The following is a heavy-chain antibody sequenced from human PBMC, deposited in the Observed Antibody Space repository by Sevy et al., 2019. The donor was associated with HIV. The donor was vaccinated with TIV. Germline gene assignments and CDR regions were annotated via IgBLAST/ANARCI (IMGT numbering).Heavy chain of an antibody. D-gene: IGHD6-25*01. CDR1: GDSIISSRW. V-gene: IGHV4-4*02. J-gene: IGHJ4*02. Sequence: SETLSLTCTVSGDSIISSRWWSWFRQSPGTGLEWIGDMYHRGTTNYSPSLKNRVIMSVDKSKNQFSLKLTSVTAADTAVYYCAAAAGTDILGYYFDSWGQGIPVTVSS. CDR2: MYHRGTT. CDR3: AAAAGTDILGYYFDS.